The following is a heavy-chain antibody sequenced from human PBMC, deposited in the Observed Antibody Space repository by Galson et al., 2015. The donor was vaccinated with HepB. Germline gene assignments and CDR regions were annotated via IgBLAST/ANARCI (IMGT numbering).Heavy chain of an antibody. CDR3: ASSGGYCSGGSCYSGY. J-gene: IGHJ4*02. Sequence: SVKVSCKASGYTFTGYYMHWVRQTPGQGLEWMGRINPNSGGTNYAQKFQGRVTMTRDTSISTAYMELSRLRSDDTAVYYCASSGGYCSGGSCYSGYWGQGTLVTVSS. D-gene: IGHD2-15*01. CDR2: INPNSGGT. CDR1: GYTFTGYY. V-gene: IGHV1-2*06.